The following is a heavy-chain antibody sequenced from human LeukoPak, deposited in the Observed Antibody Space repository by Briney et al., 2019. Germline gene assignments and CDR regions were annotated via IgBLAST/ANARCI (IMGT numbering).Heavy chain of an antibody. D-gene: IGHD3-22*01. CDR2: IYHSGST. CDR3: ARVRHYYDSSGRGGAFDI. J-gene: IGHJ3*02. Sequence: KASETLSLTCAVSGGSISSSNWWSWVRQPPGKGLEWIGEIYHSGSTNYNPSLKSRVTISVHKSKNQFSLKLSSVTAADTAVYYCARVRHYYDSSGRGGAFDIWGQGTMVTVSS. CDR1: GGSISSSNW. V-gene: IGHV4-4*02.